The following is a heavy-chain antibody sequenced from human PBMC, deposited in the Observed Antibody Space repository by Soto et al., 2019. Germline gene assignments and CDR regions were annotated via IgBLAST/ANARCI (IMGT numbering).Heavy chain of an antibody. V-gene: IGHV4-59*11. CDR2: IDYSGST. CDR3: ASMRTYGYCYFDC. D-gene: IGHD5-18*01. J-gene: IGHJ4*02. Sequence: SETLSLTCTVSGGSISSHYCSWIRQSPWKGMESIGNIDYSGSTNYNPSLKSRVTISVDTSKKQFSLKLRSVTGADTAVYYCASMRTYGYCYFDCCGRRTLVTACS. CDR1: GGSISSHY.